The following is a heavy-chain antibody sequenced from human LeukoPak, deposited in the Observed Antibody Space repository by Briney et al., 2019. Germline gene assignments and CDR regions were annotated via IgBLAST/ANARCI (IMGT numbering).Heavy chain of an antibody. J-gene: IGHJ4*02. CDR1: GFTFSTLA. CDR2: IAASGDIT. Sequence: GALRLSCTASGFTFSTLAMSWVRQAPGGGLEWVSGIAASGDITYYADSVRGRFTISRDNSRNTLYLQMNSLRAEDTAVYHCARKNTGAFDYWGQGTPVTVSS. D-gene: IGHD1/OR15-1a*01. V-gene: IGHV3-23*01. CDR3: ARKNTGAFDY.